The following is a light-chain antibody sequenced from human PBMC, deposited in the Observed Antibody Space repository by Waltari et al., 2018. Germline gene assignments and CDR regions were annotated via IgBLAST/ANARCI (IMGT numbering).Light chain of an antibody. CDR2: ASS. J-gene: IGKJ5*01. Sequence: DIELTQSPATLSASLGDRATLACRASQSVSTRLAWYQQKPGKSPNLLIYASSSIESGVPSRFSGSGSGTDFPLTISGLQPDDFAAYYCQQYKRLPITFGPGTRLEIK. CDR1: QSVSTR. V-gene: IGKV1-5*03. CDR3: QQYKRLPIT.